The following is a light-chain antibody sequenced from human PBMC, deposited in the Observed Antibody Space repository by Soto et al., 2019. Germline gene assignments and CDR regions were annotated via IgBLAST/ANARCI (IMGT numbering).Light chain of an antibody. CDR3: QQYDKWPPRT. CDR1: QSVSNNY. CDR2: GAS. J-gene: IGKJ5*01. Sequence: ERVVTHSRSTRSLRSGERPTLSCRASQSVSNNYLAWYQQKPPQAPRLXIYGASNRATGIPDRFSGSGSGTDFTLTISSLQSEDSAVYYCQQYDKWPPRTFGQGTRLEIK. V-gene: IGKV3-20*01.